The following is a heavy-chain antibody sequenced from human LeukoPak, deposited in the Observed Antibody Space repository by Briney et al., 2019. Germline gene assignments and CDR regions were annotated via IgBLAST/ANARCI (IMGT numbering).Heavy chain of an antibody. CDR3: AKGSEQAYGDYVPYYFDY. CDR2: ISGSGGST. J-gene: IGHJ4*02. CDR1: GFTFSSYA. Sequence: PGGSLRLPCAASGFTFSSYAMSWVRQAPGKGLEWVSAISGSGGSTYYADSVKGRFTISRDNSKNTLYLQMNSLRAEDTAVYYCAKGSEQAYGDYVPYYFDYWGQGTLVTVSS. D-gene: IGHD4-17*01. V-gene: IGHV3-23*01.